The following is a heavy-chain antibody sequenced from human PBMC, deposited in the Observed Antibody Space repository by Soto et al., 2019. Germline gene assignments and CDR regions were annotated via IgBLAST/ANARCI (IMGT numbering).Heavy chain of an antibody. V-gene: IGHV3-23*01. CDR3: TTISRSPYGDFDY. D-gene: IGHD4-17*01. J-gene: IGHJ4*02. Sequence: GGSLRLSCAASGFTFNNYAINWVRQSPGKGLEWVSVISGSAGSTYYADSVKGRFTITRDNSKNTLYLQMSSLRAEDTAVYYCTTISRSPYGDFDYWGPGTLVTVSS. CDR2: ISGSAGST. CDR1: GFTFNNYA.